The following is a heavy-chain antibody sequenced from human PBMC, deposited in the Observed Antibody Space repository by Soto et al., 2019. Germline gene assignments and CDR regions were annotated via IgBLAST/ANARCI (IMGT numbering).Heavy chain of an antibody. J-gene: IGHJ4*02. CDR1: GGSISSGGYY. CDR3: ATRPYYSSGWYDY. Sequence: KTSETLSLTCTVSGGSISSGGYYWSWIRQHPGKGLEWIGYIYCSGSTYYNPSLKSRVTISVDTSKNQFSLKLSSVTAADTAVYYCATRPYYSSGWYDYWGQGTLVTVSS. V-gene: IGHV4-31*03. D-gene: IGHD6-19*01. CDR2: IYCSGST.